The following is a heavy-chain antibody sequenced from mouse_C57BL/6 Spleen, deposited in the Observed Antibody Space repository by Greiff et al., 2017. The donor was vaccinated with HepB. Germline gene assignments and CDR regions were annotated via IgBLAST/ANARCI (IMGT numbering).Heavy chain of an antibody. D-gene: IGHD5-1*01. CDR2: IFPGSGST. V-gene: IGHV1-75*01. Sequence: VQLVESGPELVKPGASVKISCKASGYTFTDYYINWVKQRPGQGLEWIGWIFPGSGSTYYNEKFKGKATLTVDKSSSTAYMLLSSLTSEDSAVYFCARPLPILRGYAMDYWGQGTSVTVSS. CDR1: GYTFTDYY. CDR3: ARPLPILRGYAMDY. J-gene: IGHJ4*01.